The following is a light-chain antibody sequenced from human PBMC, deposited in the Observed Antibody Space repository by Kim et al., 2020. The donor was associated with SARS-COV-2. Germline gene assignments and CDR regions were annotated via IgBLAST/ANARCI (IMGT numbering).Light chain of an antibody. CDR2: HAS. Sequence: SASVGDRVTITCRASQDINRFLAWFQQKPGKVPKRLIYHASTLQSGVPSRFSGSGSVTEFSLTISSLQPEDFATYYCLQHKSYPYSFGQGTKLEI. CDR3: LQHKSYPYS. J-gene: IGKJ2*03. CDR1: QDINRF. V-gene: IGKV1-17*03.